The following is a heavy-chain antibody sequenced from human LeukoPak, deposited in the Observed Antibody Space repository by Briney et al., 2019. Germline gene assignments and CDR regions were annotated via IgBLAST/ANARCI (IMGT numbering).Heavy chain of an antibody. V-gene: IGHV4-4*07. J-gene: IGHJ4*02. CDR1: GGYISSHY. Sequence: SETLSLTCTVSGGYISSHYCGWIRQPAGKGLEWIGRIYTSGSTNYNPSLKSRVTMSLDTSKNQFSLKLSSVTAADTAVYYCARDVPASIATYYFDYWGQGTLVTVSS. D-gene: IGHD6-6*01. CDR2: IYTSGST. CDR3: ARDVPASIATYYFDY.